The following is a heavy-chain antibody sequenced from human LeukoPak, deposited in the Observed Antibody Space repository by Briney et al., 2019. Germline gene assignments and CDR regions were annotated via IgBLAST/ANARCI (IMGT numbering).Heavy chain of an antibody. CDR2: IIPIFGTA. V-gene: IGHV1-69*01. CDR1: GGTFSSYA. Sequence: SVKVSCKASGGTFSSYAISWVRQAPGQGLEWMGGIIPIFGTANYAQKFQGRGTNTADESTSTAYMELSSLRSEDTAVYYCARRPARGDAFDIWGQGTMVTVSS. J-gene: IGHJ3*02. CDR3: ARRPARGDAFDI.